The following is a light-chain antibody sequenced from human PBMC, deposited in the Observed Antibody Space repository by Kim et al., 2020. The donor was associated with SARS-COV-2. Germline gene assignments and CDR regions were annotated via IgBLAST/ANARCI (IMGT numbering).Light chain of an antibody. J-gene: IGKJ2*01. Sequence: LSPGERATLSCRASQSVSSSYLGWYQQRPGQAPRLLIYGASSRATGIQDRFSGSGSGTDFTLTISRLEPEDFAVYYCQQYGNSPYTFGQGTKLEI. V-gene: IGKV3-20*01. CDR2: GAS. CDR1: QSVSSSY. CDR3: QQYGNSPYT.